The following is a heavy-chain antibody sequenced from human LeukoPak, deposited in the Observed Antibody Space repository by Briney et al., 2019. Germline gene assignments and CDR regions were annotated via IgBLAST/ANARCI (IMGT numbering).Heavy chain of an antibody. D-gene: IGHD3-16*02. CDR3: ARARYSNPSDY. V-gene: IGHV3-48*04. Sequence: PGGSLRLSCAASGFTFSSYWMSWVRQAPGKGLEWVSYISSSGSTIYYADSVKGRFTISRDNAKNSLYLQMNSLRAEDTAVYYCARARYSNPSDYWGQGTLVTVSS. CDR2: ISSSGSTI. J-gene: IGHJ4*02. CDR1: GFTFSSYW.